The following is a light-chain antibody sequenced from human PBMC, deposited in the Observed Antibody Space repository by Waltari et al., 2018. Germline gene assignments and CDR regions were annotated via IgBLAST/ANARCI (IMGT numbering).Light chain of an antibody. CDR3: SSYTSSTYPVV. V-gene: IGLV2-14*01. J-gene: IGLJ2*01. CDR2: GVT. Sequence: QSALTQPASVSGSPGQSVTISCTGTSSDVGGYNYVPWYQQHPGNAPKLMIYGVTHRPSGGSNRFPGSKAGHPGPLTISGLQAEDEADYYCSSYTSSTYPVVFGGGTKLTVL. CDR1: SSDVGGYNY.